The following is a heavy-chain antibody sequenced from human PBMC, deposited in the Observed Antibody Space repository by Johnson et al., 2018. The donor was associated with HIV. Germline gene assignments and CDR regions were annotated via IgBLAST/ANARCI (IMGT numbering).Heavy chain of an antibody. J-gene: IGHJ3*02. D-gene: IGHD4-23*01. CDR3: SRGLPWGWELRRDAFDI. V-gene: IGHV3-20*03. Sequence: AASGFTFRDSYMSWIRQAPGKGLEWVAVMNWNGGSTGYADSVKGRYIISRDNAKRYLYLHMKGLRVEDTAVYYCSRGLPWGWELRRDAFDIWGQGTMVTVS. CDR1: GFTFRDSY. CDR2: MNWNGGST.